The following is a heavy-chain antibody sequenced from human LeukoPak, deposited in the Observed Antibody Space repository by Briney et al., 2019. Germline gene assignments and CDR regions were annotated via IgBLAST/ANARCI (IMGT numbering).Heavy chain of an antibody. D-gene: IGHD4-23*01. CDR3: ARVGGNSSYSDY. J-gene: IGHJ4*02. CDR1: GGSFSGYY. Sequence: SETLSLTCAVYGGSFSGYYWSWIRQPPGKGLEWIGEINHSGSTNYNPSLKSRVTISADTSKNQFSLKLSSVTAADTAVYYCARVGGNSSYSDYWGQGTLVTVSS. V-gene: IGHV4-34*01. CDR2: INHSGST.